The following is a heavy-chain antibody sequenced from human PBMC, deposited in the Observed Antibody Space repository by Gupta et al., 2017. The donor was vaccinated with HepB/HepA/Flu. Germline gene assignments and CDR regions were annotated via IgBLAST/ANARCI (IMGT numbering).Heavy chain of an antibody. J-gene: IGHJ5*02. V-gene: IGHV4-39*01. Sequence: QLQLQESGPGLVKPSETLSLTCTVSGGSISSSSYYWGWLRQPPGKGLEWIGSIYYSGSTYYNPSLKSRVTISVDTSKNQFSLKLSSVTAADTAVYYCASTFLGYCSSTSCYNWFDPWGQGTLVTVSS. CDR2: IYYSGST. CDR1: GGSISSSSYY. CDR3: ASTFLGYCSSTSCYNWFDP. D-gene: IGHD2-2*01.